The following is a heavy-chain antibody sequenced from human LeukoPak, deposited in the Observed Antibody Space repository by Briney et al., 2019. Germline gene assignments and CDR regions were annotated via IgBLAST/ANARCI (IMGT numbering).Heavy chain of an antibody. Sequence: TLSLTCTVSGGSISSGSYYWRWIRQPAGKGLEWIGRIYTSGSTNYNPSLKSRVTISVDTSKNQFSLKLSSVTAADTAVYYCARSITIFGVVTDYFDYWGQGTLVTVSS. CDR2: IYTSGST. D-gene: IGHD3-3*01. J-gene: IGHJ4*02. CDR3: ARSITIFGVVTDYFDY. CDR1: GGSISSGSYY. V-gene: IGHV4-61*02.